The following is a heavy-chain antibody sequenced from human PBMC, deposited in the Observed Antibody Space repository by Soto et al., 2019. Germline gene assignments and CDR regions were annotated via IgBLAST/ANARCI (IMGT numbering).Heavy chain of an antibody. J-gene: IGHJ6*02. D-gene: IGHD6-19*01. CDR3: ARHQYSSGWYPDHYYYGMDV. Sequence: PSETLSLTCTVSGGSISSYYWSWIRQPPGKGLEWIGYIYYSGSTNYNPSLKSRVTISVDTSKNQFSLKLSSVTAADTAVYYCARHQYSSGWYPDHYYYGMDVWGQGTTVTVSS. CDR2: IYYSGST. CDR1: GGSISSYY. V-gene: IGHV4-59*01.